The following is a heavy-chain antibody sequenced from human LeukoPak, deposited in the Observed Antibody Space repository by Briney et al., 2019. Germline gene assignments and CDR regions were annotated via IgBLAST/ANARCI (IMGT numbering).Heavy chain of an antibody. D-gene: IGHD4-17*01. CDR3: ARGTVDGDYGDY. CDR2: ISYSGST. J-gene: IGHJ4*01. V-gene: IGHV4-59*01. CDR1: GDSISSYY. Sequence: SETLSLPCTVSGDSISSYYWSWIRQPPGKGLEWIGYISYSGSTNYNPSLKSRVTISVDTSKNQFSLKLSSVTAADTAVYYCARGTVDGDYGDYWGQGTLVTVSS.